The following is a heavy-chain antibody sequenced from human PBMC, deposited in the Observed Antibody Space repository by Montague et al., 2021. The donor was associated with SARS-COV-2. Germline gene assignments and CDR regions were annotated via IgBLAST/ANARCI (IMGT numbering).Heavy chain of an antibody. CDR2: IYYSGST. J-gene: IGHJ5*02. CDR3: ARHEGVVVAATYTGLSVHPCWFDP. Sequence: SETLSLTCTVSGGSISSSSYYWGWIRQPPGKGLEWIGSIYYSGSTYYNPSLKSRVTIYVDTSKNQFYLKLSSVTAADTAVYYCARHEGVVVAATYTGLSVHPCWFDPWGQGTLVTVSS. CDR1: GGSISSSSYY. V-gene: IGHV4-39*01. D-gene: IGHD2-15*01.